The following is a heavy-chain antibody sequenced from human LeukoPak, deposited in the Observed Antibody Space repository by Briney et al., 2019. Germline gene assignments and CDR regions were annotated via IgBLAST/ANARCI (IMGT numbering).Heavy chain of an antibody. CDR2: ISGSGNIM. Sequence: GGSLRLSCAASGFTFSDYEMNWLRQAPGKGLEWVSYISGSGNIMYYADSVKGRFTISRDNAKNSLYLQMNSLRAEDTAVYYCANHPFDYWGQGTLVTVSS. CDR3: ANHPFDY. J-gene: IGHJ4*02. V-gene: IGHV3-48*03. CDR1: GFTFSDYE.